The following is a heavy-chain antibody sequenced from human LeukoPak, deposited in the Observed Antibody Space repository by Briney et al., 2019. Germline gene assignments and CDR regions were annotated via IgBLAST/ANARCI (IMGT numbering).Heavy chain of an antibody. D-gene: IGHD4-17*01. CDR1: GDSVSSGGYY. CDR3: ARSVTVTPTRFDY. J-gene: IGHJ4*02. V-gene: IGHV4-31*03. CDR2: IYYSGST. Sequence: SETLSLTCTVSGDSVSSGGYYWNWIRQHPGKGLEWIGYIYYSGSTYYNPSLKSRVTISVDTSKNQFSLKLRFVTAADTAVYYCARSVTVTPTRFDYWGQGTLVTVSS.